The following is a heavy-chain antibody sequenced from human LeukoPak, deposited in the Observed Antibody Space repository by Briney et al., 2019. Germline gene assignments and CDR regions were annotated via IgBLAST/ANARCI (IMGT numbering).Heavy chain of an antibody. CDR2: IYYSGST. J-gene: IGHJ4*02. Sequence: SETLSLTCTVSGGSISSYYWSWIRQSPGKGLEWIGYIYYSGSTNYNPSLKSRVTISVDTPKNQFSLKLRSVTAADTAVYYCARAWEDGYNLNYSDYWGQGTLVTVSS. D-gene: IGHD5-24*01. CDR3: ARAWEDGYNLNYSDY. V-gene: IGHV4-59*01. CDR1: GGSISSYY.